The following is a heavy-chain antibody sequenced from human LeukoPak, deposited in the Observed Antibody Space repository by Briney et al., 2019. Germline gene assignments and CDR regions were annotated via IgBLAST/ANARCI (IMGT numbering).Heavy chain of an antibody. CDR3: ARGPGGYDILTGYYYTKYYFDY. CDR1: GGSSSGYY. Sequence: SETLSLTCAVYGGSSSGYYWSWIRQPPGKGLEWIGEINHSGSTNYNPSLKSRVTISVDTSKNQFSLKLSSVTAADTAVYYCARGPGGYDILTGYYYTKYYFDYWGQGTLVTVSS. J-gene: IGHJ4*02. CDR2: INHSGST. D-gene: IGHD3-9*01. V-gene: IGHV4-34*01.